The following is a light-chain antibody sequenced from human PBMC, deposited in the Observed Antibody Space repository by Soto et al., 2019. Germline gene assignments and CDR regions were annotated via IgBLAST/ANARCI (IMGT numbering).Light chain of an antibody. CDR1: QSVSSN. CDR2: GAS. CDR3: QQINSYPH. J-gene: IGKJ5*01. Sequence: EIVMTQSTATLSVSPGERATLSCRASQSVSSNLAWYQQKPGQAPRLLIYGASTRATGIPSRFSGSGSGTEFTLTISSLQPEDFATYYCQQINSYPHFGQGTRLEIK. V-gene: IGKV3-15*01.